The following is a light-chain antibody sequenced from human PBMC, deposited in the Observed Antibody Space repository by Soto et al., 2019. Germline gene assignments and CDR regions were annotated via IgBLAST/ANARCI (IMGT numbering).Light chain of an antibody. J-gene: IGKJ2*01. CDR2: AAS. CDR1: QSISSY. CDR3: QQSYSTLMYT. V-gene: IGKV1-39*01. Sequence: DIQMTQSPSSLSASVGDRVTITCRASQSISSYLNWYQQKPGKAPKLLIYAASSLQSGVPSRFSGSGSGTDFTLTISSLQPADFATYYCQQSYSTLMYTFGQGTNLEI.